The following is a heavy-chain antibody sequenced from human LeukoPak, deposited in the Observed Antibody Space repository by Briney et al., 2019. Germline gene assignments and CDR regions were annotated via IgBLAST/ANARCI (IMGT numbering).Heavy chain of an antibody. CDR1: GYTFTGYY. D-gene: IGHD4-17*01. Sequence: ASVKVSCKASGYTFTGYYMHWVRQAPGQGLEWMGWINPNSGGTNYAQKFQGWVTMTRDTSISTAYMELSRLRSEDTAVYYCARGGWGNTVTYSSTWGQGILVTVSS. CDR2: INPNSGGT. CDR3: ARGGWGNTVTYSST. J-gene: IGHJ5*02. V-gene: IGHV1-2*04.